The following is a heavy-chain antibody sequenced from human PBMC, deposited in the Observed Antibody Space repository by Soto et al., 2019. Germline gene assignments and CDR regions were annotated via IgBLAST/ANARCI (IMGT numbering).Heavy chain of an antibody. J-gene: IGHJ5*02. CDR1: GFSLSTSGVG. D-gene: IGHD6-13*01. CDR3: APFIAAAGVRGFDP. Sequence: QITLKESGPTLVKPTQTLTLTCTFSGFSLSTSGVGVGWIRQPPGKALEWLALIYWDDDKRYSPSLKSRLTITKDTSRNSVVLTMTNMDPVDTATYYCAPFIAAAGVRGFDPWGQGTLVTVSS. V-gene: IGHV2-5*02. CDR2: IYWDDDK.